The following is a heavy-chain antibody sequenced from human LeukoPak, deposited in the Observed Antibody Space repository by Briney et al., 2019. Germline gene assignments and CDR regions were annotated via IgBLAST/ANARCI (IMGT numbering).Heavy chain of an antibody. V-gene: IGHV3-23*01. Sequence: GGSLRLSCAASGFTYSSYAMSWVRQAPGKGLEWVSAISGSGGSTYYADSVKGRFTISRDNSKNTLYLQMNSLRAEDTAVYYCAKVDYYDSSGYYPFDYWGQGTLVTVSS. CDR3: AKVDYYDSSGYYPFDY. CDR2: ISGSGGST. J-gene: IGHJ4*02. CDR1: GFTYSSYA. D-gene: IGHD3-22*01.